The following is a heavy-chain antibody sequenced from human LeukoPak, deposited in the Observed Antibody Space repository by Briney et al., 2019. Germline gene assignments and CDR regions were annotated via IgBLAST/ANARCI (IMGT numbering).Heavy chain of an antibody. CDR3: TAGTGRSDFDY. CDR1: GFSFSNAW. CDR2: IKRKGDDGTI. V-gene: IGHV3-15*01. Sequence: GGSLRLSCAASGFSFSNAWMSWVRQAPGKGLEWVGRIKRKGDDGTIDYAAPVKGRLTISRDDSRNTLYLQMDSLKSEDTAVYYCTAGTGRSDFDYWGQGTLVTVSS. D-gene: IGHD3/OR15-3a*01. J-gene: IGHJ4*02.